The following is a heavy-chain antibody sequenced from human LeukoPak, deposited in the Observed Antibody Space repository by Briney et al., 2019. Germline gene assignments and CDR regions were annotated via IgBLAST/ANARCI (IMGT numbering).Heavy chain of an antibody. D-gene: IGHD3-9*01. CDR2: VRSKAYGGTT. V-gene: IGHV3-49*03. J-gene: IGHJ4*02. CDR3: SRDLRVSFDY. CDR1: GFTFGDYA. Sequence: QTGGTLRLSCTASGFTFGDYAMSWFRQAPGKGQEWVGFVRSKAYGGTTEYAPSVKDRFTISRDDSKGIAYLQMNSLKTEDTAIYYCSRDLRVSFDYWSQGTLVTV.